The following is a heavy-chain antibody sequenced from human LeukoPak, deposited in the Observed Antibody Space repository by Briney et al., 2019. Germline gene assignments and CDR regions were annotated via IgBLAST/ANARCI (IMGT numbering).Heavy chain of an antibody. V-gene: IGHV4-34*01. D-gene: IGHD4-23*01. CDR3: ARGGRVVTHNFYYYYYGMDV. CDR1: GGSFSGYY. Sequence: SETLSLACAVYGGSFSGYYWSWIRQPPGKGLEWIGEINHSGGTNYNPSLKSRVTISVDTSKNQFSLKLSSVTAADTAVYYCARGGRVVTHNFYYYYYGMDVWGQGTTVTVSS. CDR2: INHSGGT. J-gene: IGHJ6*02.